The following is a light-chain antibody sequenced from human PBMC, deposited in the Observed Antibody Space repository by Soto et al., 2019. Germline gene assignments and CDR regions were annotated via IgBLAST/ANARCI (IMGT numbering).Light chain of an antibody. Sequence: QSVLTQPASVSGSPGQSITISCTGTSSDVGSNYLVSWYQQNPGKAPKLMIYEGTKRPSGVSNRFSGSKSGNTASLTISGLQAEDEADYYCSSYAGSSTFVFGTGTKVTVL. V-gene: IGLV2-23*01. CDR2: EGT. J-gene: IGLJ1*01. CDR3: SSYAGSSTFV. CDR1: SSDVGSNYL.